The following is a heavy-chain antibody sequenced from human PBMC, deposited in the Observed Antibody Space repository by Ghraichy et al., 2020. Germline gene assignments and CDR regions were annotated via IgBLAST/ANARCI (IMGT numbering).Heavy chain of an antibody. CDR2: INHSGST. D-gene: IGHD2-8*01. J-gene: IGHJ3*02. V-gene: IGHV4-34*01. CDR3: AKTNMNRAFDI. Sequence: SETLSLTCAVYGGSFSGYYWSWIRQPPGKGLEWIGEINHSGSTNYNPSLKSRVTTSVDTSRNQFSLKLSSVTAADTAVYYCAKTNMNRAFDIWGQGTMVTVSS. CDR1: GGSFSGYY.